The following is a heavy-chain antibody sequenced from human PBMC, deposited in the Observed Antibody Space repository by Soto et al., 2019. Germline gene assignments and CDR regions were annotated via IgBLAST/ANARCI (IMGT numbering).Heavy chain of an antibody. CDR1: GGSISSYY. J-gene: IGHJ4*02. CDR2: VHDSWGS. Sequence: SETLSLTCTVSGGSISSYYWSWLRQPPGKGLEWIGYVHDSWGSHYNPSLKSRVAISLDTSKSQFSLKLTSVTAADTAVYYCARDPNAVAPFDFWGPGTLVTVSS. V-gene: IGHV4-59*01. D-gene: IGHD6-19*01. CDR3: ARDPNAVAPFDF.